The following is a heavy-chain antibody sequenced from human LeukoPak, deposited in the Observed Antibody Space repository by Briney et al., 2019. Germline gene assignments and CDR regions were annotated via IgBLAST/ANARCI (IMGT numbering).Heavy chain of an antibody. Sequence: QPGGSLRLSCAASGFPFSSHGMHWVRQAPGKELEWVAVIWYDGRNKYYADSVKGRFTISRDNAKNSLYLQMNSLRAEDTAVYYCARNNRDPIFDYWGQGTLVTVSS. V-gene: IGHV3-33*01. J-gene: IGHJ4*02. D-gene: IGHD1/OR15-1a*01. CDR3: ARNNRDPIFDY. CDR1: GFPFSSHG. CDR2: IWYDGRNK.